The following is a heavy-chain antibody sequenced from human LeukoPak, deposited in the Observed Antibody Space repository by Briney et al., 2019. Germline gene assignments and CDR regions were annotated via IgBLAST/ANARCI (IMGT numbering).Heavy chain of an antibody. V-gene: IGHV1-3*01. CDR1: GYTFTDYT. J-gene: IGHJ4*02. CDR3: ARVVVESAHLDY. D-gene: IGHD2-15*01. CDR2: INVGNGET. Sequence: ASVKVSCKASGYTFTDYTMHWVRQAPGQRLEWMGWINVGNGETRYSQKLQGRVTLTRDTSASTAYMELSGLRSEDTAVYYGARVVVESAHLDYWGQGTLVTVSS.